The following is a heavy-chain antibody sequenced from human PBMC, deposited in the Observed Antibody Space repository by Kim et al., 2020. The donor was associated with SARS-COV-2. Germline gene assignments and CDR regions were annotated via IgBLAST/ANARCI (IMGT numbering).Heavy chain of an antibody. V-gene: IGHV4-39*07. CDR2: IYYSGST. Sequence: SETLSLTCTVSGGSISSSSYYWGWIRQPPGKGLECIGSIYYSGSTYYNPSHQSRVTISVDTSKDQFSLKLSSVTAADTAVYYCASLVREYQLLPYYYFGIDVWGQGTTLTASA. D-gene: IGHD2-2*01. J-gene: IGHJ6*01. CDR1: GGSISSSSYY. CDR3: ASLVREYQLLPYYYFGIDV.